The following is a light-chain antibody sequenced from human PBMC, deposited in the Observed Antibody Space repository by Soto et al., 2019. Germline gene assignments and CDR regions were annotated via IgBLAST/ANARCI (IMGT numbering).Light chain of an antibody. CDR3: DQYASSRT. CDR2: AAS. J-gene: IGKJ1*01. CDR1: QSVSSRY. Sequence: EIVLTQSPVTLSLSPGERATLSCRASQSVSSRYFAWYQQKPGQAPRLLIYAASSRAAGIPDRFSGSGSGTDLSLTISRLEPEDFAVYYWDQYASSRTFGPGTQVE. V-gene: IGKV3-20*01.